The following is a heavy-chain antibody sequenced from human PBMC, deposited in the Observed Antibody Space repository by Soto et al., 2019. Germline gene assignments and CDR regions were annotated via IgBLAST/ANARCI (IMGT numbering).Heavy chain of an antibody. Sequence: PSETQSLTCPVSGGNLGSGDYYWSWIRQPPGKGLEWIGYIYYSGSTYYNPSLKSRVTISVDTSKNQFSLKLSSVTAADTAVYYCAKEWASGPDYWGQGTLVTVSS. CDR1: GGNLGSGDYY. CDR3: AKEWASGPDY. J-gene: IGHJ4*02. V-gene: IGHV4-30-4*01. CDR2: IYYSGST.